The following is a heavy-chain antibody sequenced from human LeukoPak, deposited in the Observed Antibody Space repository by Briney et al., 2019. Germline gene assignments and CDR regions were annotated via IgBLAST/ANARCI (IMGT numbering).Heavy chain of an antibody. D-gene: IGHD5-18*01. CDR3: AKDLRVTPAIDY. Sequence: GGSLRLSCAASGFTFSSYGMHWVRQAPGKGLEWVAVISYDGSNKYYADSVKGRFTISRDNSKNTLYLQMNSLRAEDTAVYYCAKDLRVTPAIDYWGQGTLVTVSS. V-gene: IGHV3-30*18. CDR1: GFTFSSYG. CDR2: ISYDGSNK. J-gene: IGHJ4*02.